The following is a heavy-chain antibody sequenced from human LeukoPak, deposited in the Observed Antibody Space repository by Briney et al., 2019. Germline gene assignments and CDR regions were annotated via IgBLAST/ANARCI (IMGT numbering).Heavy chain of an antibody. V-gene: IGHV3-21*01. J-gene: IGHJ4*02. Sequence: GGSLRLSCAASGVTLSSSALSWVRQAPGKGLEWVSAISTSGTNTYYADSVKGRFTISRDNAKNSLYLQMNSLRAEDTAVYYCARDPGLRYFDYWGQGTLVTVSS. D-gene: IGHD3-10*01. CDR2: ISTSGTNT. CDR1: GVTLSSSA. CDR3: ARDPGLRYFDY.